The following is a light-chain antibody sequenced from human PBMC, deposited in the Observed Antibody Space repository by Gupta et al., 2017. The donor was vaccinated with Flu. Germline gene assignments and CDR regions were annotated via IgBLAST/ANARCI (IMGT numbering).Light chain of an antibody. CDR1: QTIRNY. Sequence: QSTLSASVADRVIITCRASQTIRNYVNWYQQKPGKAPKLLIYSASSLQRGVPSRFSGSGSGTDFTLIISRLQPEDFATYSCQQSFSTPYTFGQGTRLDI. CDR3: QQSFSTPYT. CDR2: SAS. V-gene: IGKV1-39*01. J-gene: IGKJ2*01.